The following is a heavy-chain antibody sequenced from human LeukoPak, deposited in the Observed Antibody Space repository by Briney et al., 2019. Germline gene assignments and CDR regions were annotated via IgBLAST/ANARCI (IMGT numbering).Heavy chain of an antibody. CDR3: ARGTQYCSSTSCSYYFDY. CDR1: DGSISSGDYY. J-gene: IGHJ4*02. D-gene: IGHD2-2*01. CDR2: IYYSGST. Sequence: SETLSLTCTVSDGSISSGDYYWSWIRQPPGKGLEWIGYIYYSGSTYYNPSLKSRVTISVDTSKSQFSLKLSSVTAADTAVYYCARGTQYCSSTSCSYYFDYWGQGTLVTVSS. V-gene: IGHV4-30-4*08.